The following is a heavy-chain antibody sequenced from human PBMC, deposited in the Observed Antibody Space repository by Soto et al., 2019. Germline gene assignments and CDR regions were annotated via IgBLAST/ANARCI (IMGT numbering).Heavy chain of an antibody. J-gene: IGHJ4*02. CDR1: GYSFAGYW. V-gene: IGHV5-10-1*01. Sequence: GESLKISCKGSGYSFAGYWITWVRQKPGKGLEWMGRIDPSDSQTYYSPSFRGHVTISVTKSITTVFLQWSSLRASDTAMYYCARVSLYCTNGVCHFDYWGQGTLVTVS. CDR2: IDPSDSQT. D-gene: IGHD2-8*01. CDR3: ARVSLYCTNGVCHFDY.